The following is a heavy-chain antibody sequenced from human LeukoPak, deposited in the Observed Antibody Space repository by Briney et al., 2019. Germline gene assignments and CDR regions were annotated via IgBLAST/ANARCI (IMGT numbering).Heavy chain of an antibody. CDR3: ARDKGDLLSLDY. Sequence: PSETLSLTCTVSGGSISSGGYYWSWIRQHPGKGLEWIGYIYYSGSTYYNPSLKSRVTISVDTSKNQFSLKLSSVTAADTAVYYCARDKGDLLSLDYWGQGTLVTVSS. CDR1: GGSISSGGYY. J-gene: IGHJ4*02. D-gene: IGHD2-15*01. CDR2: IYYSGST. V-gene: IGHV4-31*03.